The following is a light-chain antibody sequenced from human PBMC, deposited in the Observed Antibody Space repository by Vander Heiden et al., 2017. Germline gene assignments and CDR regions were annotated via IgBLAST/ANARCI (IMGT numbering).Light chain of an antibody. Sequence: LSPSPEALAVSLGERATINCKSSQSVLYSSNNKNYLAWYQQKPGQPPKLLIYWASTRESGVSDRFSGSGSGTDFTLTISSLQAEDVAVYYCQQYYSTPTFGQGTKLEIK. CDR3: QQYYSTPT. CDR2: WAS. CDR1: QSVLYSSNNKNY. V-gene: IGKV4-1*01. J-gene: IGKJ2*01.